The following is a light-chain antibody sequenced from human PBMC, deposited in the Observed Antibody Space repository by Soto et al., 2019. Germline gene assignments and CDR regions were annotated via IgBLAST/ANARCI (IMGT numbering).Light chain of an antibody. V-gene: IGLV2-14*01. CDR2: EVN. CDR3: SSYTSSSTVV. Sequence: QSVLTQPRSVSGSPGQSVTISCTGTSSDVGGYNYVAWYQQHPRKAPKLMIYEVNNRPSGVSSRFSGSKSGNTASLTIAGLQPEDEADYYCSSYTSSSTVVFGGGTKLTVL. CDR1: SSDVGGYNY. J-gene: IGLJ2*01.